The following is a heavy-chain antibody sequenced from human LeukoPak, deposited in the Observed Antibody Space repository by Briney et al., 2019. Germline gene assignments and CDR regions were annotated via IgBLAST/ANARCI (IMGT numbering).Heavy chain of an antibody. J-gene: IGHJ4*02. CDR3: ARGSRFRYSNQNYSKRGGFDY. V-gene: IGHV3-33*01. D-gene: IGHD4-4*01. CDR2: IWYDGSNK. Sequence: GRSLRLSCAASGFTFSSYGMHWVRQAPGKGLEWVAVIWYDGSNKYYADSVKGRFTISRDNSKNTLYLQMNSLRAEDTAVYYCARGSRFRYSNQNYSKRGGFDYWGQGTLVTVSS. CDR1: GFTFSSYG.